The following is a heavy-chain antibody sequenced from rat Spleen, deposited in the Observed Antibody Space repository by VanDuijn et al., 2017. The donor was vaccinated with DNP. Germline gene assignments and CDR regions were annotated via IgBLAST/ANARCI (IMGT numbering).Heavy chain of an antibody. D-gene: IGHD1-6*01. CDR2: ISYSGST. Sequence: EVQLQESGSGLVKPSQSLSLTCSVTGYSITSNYWGWIRKFPGNKLEYIGHISYSGSTNYNPSLKSRLSITRDTSKNHFLLHLNSVTAEDTATYYCARYPLLRVEVGYFDYWGQGVMVTVSS. CDR3: ARYPLLRVEVGYFDY. J-gene: IGHJ2*01. V-gene: IGHV3-1*01. CDR1: GYSITSNY.